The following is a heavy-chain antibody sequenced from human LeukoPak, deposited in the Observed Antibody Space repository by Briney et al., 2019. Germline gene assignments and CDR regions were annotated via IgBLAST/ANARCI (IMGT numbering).Heavy chain of an antibody. CDR3: ARTNWNSRIYYYYMDV. V-gene: IGHV1-8*03. CDR2: MNPNSGNT. D-gene: IGHD1-1*01. CDR1: GYTFTSYD. J-gene: IGHJ6*03. Sequence: ASVKVSCKASGYTFTSYDINWVRQATGHGLEWMGWMNPNSGNTGYAQKFQGRVTITRNTSISTAYMELSSLRSEDTAVYYCARTNWNSRIYYYYMDVWGKGTTVTVSS.